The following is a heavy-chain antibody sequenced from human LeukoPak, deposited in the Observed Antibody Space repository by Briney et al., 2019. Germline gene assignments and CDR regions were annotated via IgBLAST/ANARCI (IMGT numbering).Heavy chain of an antibody. D-gene: IGHD6-19*01. J-gene: IGHJ4*02. Sequence: GGSLRLSCAASGFTFSDHYMAWVRQAPGKGLEWVGRTRNKATSYTTEYAASVKGRFTISRDDSKNSLYLQMNSLKTEDTAVYYCARGPPFRVAGREDYWGQGTLVTVSS. CDR3: ARGPPFRVAGREDY. CDR2: TRNKATSYTT. CDR1: GFTFSDHY. V-gene: IGHV3-72*01.